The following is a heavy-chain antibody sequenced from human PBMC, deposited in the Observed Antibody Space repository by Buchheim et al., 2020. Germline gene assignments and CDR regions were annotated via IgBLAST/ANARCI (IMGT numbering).Heavy chain of an antibody. Sequence: EVQLLESGGGLVQPGGSLRLSCAASGFTFSSYAMSWVRQAPGKGLEWVSAISGSGGSTYYADSVKGRFTISRDNSKKTLYPQMNSLRAEDTAVYYCAKDLIRSTSRGSYYVDYWGQGTL. D-gene: IGHD2-2*01. CDR3: AKDLIRSTSRGSYYVDY. J-gene: IGHJ4*02. CDR1: GFTFSSYA. V-gene: IGHV3-23*01. CDR2: ISGSGGST.